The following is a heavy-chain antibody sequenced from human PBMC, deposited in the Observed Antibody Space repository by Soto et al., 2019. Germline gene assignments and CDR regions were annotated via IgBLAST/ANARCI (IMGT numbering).Heavy chain of an antibody. CDR3: ARVAPEGVLLWFGELSNYYYYGMDG. CDR2: IYYSGST. J-gene: IGHJ6*02. CDR1: GGSISSGDYY. D-gene: IGHD3-10*01. V-gene: IGHV4-39*01. Sequence: PSETLSLTCTVSGGSISSGDYYWSWIRQPPGKGLEWIGSIYYSGSTYYNPSLESRVTISVDTSKNQFSLKLSSVTAADTAVYYCARVAPEGVLLWFGELSNYYYYGMDGWGQGTTVTVSS.